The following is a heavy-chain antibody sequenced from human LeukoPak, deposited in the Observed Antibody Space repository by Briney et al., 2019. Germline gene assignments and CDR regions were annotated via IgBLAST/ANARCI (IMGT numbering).Heavy chain of an antibody. CDR1: GGSFSGYY. V-gene: IGHV4-34*01. Sequence: SETLSLTCAVYGGSFSGYYWSWIRQPPGKGLEWVGEIHHSGSTNYNPSLKSRVTISVDTSKNQFYLKLSSVTAADTAVYYCARGRGLHCGSTSCKRYWFDPWGQGTLVTVSS. D-gene: IGHD2-2*01. CDR3: ARGRGLHCGSTSCKRYWFDP. CDR2: IHHSGST. J-gene: IGHJ5*02.